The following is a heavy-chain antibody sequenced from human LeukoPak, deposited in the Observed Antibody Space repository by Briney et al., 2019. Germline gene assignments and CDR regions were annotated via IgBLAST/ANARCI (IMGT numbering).Heavy chain of an antibody. V-gene: IGHV3-20*04. CDR1: GFTFDDYG. J-gene: IGHJ6*03. CDR3: AKVVGSSWYYYYYYMDV. D-gene: IGHD6-13*01. CDR2: INWSGGST. Sequence: GGSLRLSCAASGFTFDDYGMSWFRQAPGKWLGWVSGINWSGGSTGSADTVKDRFTISRDNANNSLYLQMNSLRAEDTALYYCAKVVGSSWYYYYYYMDVWGKGTTVTVSS.